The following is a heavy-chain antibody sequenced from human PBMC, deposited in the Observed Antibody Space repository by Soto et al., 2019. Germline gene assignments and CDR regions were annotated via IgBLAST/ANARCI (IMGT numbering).Heavy chain of an antibody. D-gene: IGHD3-22*01. J-gene: IGHJ4*02. CDR1: GFTFSNYW. Sequence: GGSLRLSCAASGFTFSNYWMHWVRQAPGKGLVWVSRINSDGSSTSYADSVKGRFTISRDNAKNTLYLQMNSLRAEDTAVYYCANNYDHRITLDNRGQGALVTVS. CDR3: ANNYDHRITLDN. CDR2: INSDGSST. V-gene: IGHV3-74*01.